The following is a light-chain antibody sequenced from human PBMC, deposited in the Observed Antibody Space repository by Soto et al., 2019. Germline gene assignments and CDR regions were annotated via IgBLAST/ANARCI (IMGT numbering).Light chain of an antibody. J-gene: IGKJ2*01. CDR2: DAS. CDR1: QSVGSTY. V-gene: IGKV3-20*01. Sequence: ENILTQSPGTLSLSPGERATLSCRASQSVGSTYLGWYQQKPGQAPRLLIYDASSRATGIPDRFSGSVSGSDFTLTISRPEPEDFAVYYCQQYVSSPYSFGQGTKLAI. CDR3: QQYVSSPYS.